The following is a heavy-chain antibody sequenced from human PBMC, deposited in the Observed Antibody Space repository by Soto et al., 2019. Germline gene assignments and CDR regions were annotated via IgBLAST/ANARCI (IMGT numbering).Heavy chain of an antibody. CDR1: GFTFSSYA. J-gene: IGHJ4*02. D-gene: IGHD3-9*01. Sequence: GGSLRLSCAASGFTFSSYAMHWVRQAPGKGLEWVAVISYDGSNKYYADSVKGRFTISRDNSKNTLYLQMNSLRAEDTAVYYCARDKNYDILTGYYTPRFGFDYWGQGTLVTVSS. CDR2: ISYDGSNK. V-gene: IGHV3-30-3*01. CDR3: ARDKNYDILTGYYTPRFGFDY.